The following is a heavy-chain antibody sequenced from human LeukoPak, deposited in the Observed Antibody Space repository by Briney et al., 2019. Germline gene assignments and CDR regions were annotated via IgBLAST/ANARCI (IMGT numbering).Heavy chain of an antibody. CDR3: ARQSGSSGYYYRPFDY. CDR1: GYSFTSYW. CDR2: IYPGDSDT. Sequence: GESLKISCKGSGYSFTSYWIGWVRQMPGKGLEWMGIIYPGDSDTSYSPSFQGQVTISADKSISTAYLQWSSLKASDTAMYYCARQSGSSGYYYRPFDYWGQGTLVTVSS. V-gene: IGHV5-51*01. J-gene: IGHJ4*02. D-gene: IGHD3-22*01.